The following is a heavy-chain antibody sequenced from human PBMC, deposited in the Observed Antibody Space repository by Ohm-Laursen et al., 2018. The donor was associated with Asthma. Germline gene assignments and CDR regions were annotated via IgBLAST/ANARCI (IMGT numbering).Heavy chain of an antibody. D-gene: IGHD1/OR15-1a*01. V-gene: IGHV3-23*01. Sequence: SLRLSCAASGFTFSSYAMSWVRQAPGKGLEWVSEISGTGGNTYYADSVKGRYTISRDNSKNTLYLQMNSLRAEDTAEYYCAISLTTPGAFDIWGQGTMITVSS. CDR3: AISLTTPGAFDI. CDR2: ISGTGGNT. CDR1: GFTFSSYA. J-gene: IGHJ3*02.